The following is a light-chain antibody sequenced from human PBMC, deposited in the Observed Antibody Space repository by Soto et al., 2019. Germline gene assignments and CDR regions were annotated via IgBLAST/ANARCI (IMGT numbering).Light chain of an antibody. Sequence: QSVLTQPASVSGSPGQSITISCTGTSSDVGGYNYVSWYQQHPGKAPKLMIYEVSNWPSGVSSRFSGSKSGNTASLTISGLQAEDKADYYCSSYTSSSTYVFGTGTKVTVL. CDR2: EVS. CDR3: SSYTSSSTYV. CDR1: SSDVGGYNY. J-gene: IGLJ1*01. V-gene: IGLV2-14*01.